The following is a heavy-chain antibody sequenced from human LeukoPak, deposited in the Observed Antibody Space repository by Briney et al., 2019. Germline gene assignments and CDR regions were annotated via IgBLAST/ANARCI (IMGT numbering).Heavy chain of an antibody. CDR2: INHSGST. J-gene: IGHJ4*02. D-gene: IGHD1-1*01. Sequence: SETLSLTCAVYGGSSSGYYWSWIRQPPGKGLEWIGEINHSGSTNYNPSLKSRVTISVDTSKNQFSLKLSSVTAADTAVYYCARGPTGTPGYFDYWGQGTLVTVSS. CDR3: ARGPTGTPGYFDY. CDR1: GGSSSGYY. V-gene: IGHV4-34*01.